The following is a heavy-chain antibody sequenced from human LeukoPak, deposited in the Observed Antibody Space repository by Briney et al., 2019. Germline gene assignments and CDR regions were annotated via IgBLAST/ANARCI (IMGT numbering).Heavy chain of an antibody. CDR3: AKQYSDYVWGSSFGY. CDR1: GFTFSSYW. Sequence: GSLRLSCVASGFTFSSYWMNWVRQAPGKGLQYVANIKQDGSSKYYVDSMEGRFTISRDNAKNSLYLQMNSLRVEDTAVYYCAKQYSDYVWGSSFGYWGQGTMVTVSS. D-gene: IGHD3-16*01. J-gene: IGHJ3*01. V-gene: IGHV3-7*03. CDR2: IKQDGSSK.